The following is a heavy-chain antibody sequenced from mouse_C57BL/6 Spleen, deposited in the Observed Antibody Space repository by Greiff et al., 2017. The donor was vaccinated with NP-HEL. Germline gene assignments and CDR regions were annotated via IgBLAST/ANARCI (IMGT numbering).Heavy chain of an antibody. CDR1: GYTFTSYW. D-gene: IGHD2-3*01. CDR3: ARPFYDGYLAWFAY. Sequence: QVQLQQPGTELVKPGASVKLSCKASGYTFTSYWMHWVKQRPGQGLEWIGNINPSNGGTNYNEKFKGKATLTADKSSSTAYMELRSLTSEDSAVYFCARPFYDGYLAWFAYWGQGTLVTVSA. CDR2: INPSNGGT. J-gene: IGHJ3*01. V-gene: IGHV1-53*01.